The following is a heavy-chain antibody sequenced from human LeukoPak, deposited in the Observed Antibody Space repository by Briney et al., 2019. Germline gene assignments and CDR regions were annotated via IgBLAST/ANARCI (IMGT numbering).Heavy chain of an antibody. V-gene: IGHV3-11*04. CDR2: ISSSGSTI. D-gene: IGHD6-13*01. J-gene: IGHJ6*03. Sequence: GGSLRLSCAASGSTFSDYYMSWIRQAPGKGLEWVSYISSSGSTIYYADSVKGRFTISRDNAKNSLYLQMNSLRAEDTAVYYCERDAEQQLVYYYYYYYMDVWGKGATVTVSS. CDR1: GSTFSDYY. CDR3: ERDAEQQLVYYYYYYYMDV.